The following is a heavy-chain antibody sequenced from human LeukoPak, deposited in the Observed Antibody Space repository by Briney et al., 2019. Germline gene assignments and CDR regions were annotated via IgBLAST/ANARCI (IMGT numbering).Heavy chain of an antibody. CDR1: GYTFSTYA. V-gene: IGHV1-3*01. CDR2: INAGSGNP. J-gene: IGHJ3*02. CDR3: ARAQGAYDFAAFDI. D-gene: IGHD5-12*01. Sequence: GASVKVSCKASGYTFSTYAIHWVRQAPGQRPEWMGWINAGSGNPKSSQKFQGRVSITRDKSASTAYMELSSLRSEDTAVYYCARAQGAYDFAAFDIWGQGTVVIVSS.